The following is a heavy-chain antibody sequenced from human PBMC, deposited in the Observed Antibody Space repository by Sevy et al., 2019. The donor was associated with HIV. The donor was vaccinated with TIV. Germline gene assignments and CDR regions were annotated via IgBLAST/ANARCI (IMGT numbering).Heavy chain of an antibody. Sequence: TLSLTCTVSGGSISSSSYYWGWIRQPPGKGLEWIGSIYYSGSTYYNPSLKSRVTISVDTSKNQFSLKLSSVTAADTAVYYCARQAIFGVVTAYYYYGMDVWGQGTTVTVSS. V-gene: IGHV4-39*01. CDR2: IYYSGST. CDR3: ARQAIFGVVTAYYYYGMDV. J-gene: IGHJ6*02. D-gene: IGHD3-3*01. CDR1: GGSISSSSYY.